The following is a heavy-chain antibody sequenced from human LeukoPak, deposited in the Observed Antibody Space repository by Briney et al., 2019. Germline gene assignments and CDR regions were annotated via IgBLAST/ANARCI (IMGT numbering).Heavy chain of an antibody. V-gene: IGHV3-48*03. Sequence: GGSLRLSCAASGFTFTSYEMNWVRQAPGRGLEWVSYISSSGSTIYYADSVKGRFTISRDNAKNSLYLQMDSLRAEDTAVYYCARRYCSSTSCTLDYWGQGTLVTVSS. CDR1: GFTFTSYE. J-gene: IGHJ4*02. CDR3: ARRYCSSTSCTLDY. D-gene: IGHD2-2*01. CDR2: ISSSGSTI.